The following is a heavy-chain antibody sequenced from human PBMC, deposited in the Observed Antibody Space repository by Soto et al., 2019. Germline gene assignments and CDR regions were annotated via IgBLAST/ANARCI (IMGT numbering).Heavy chain of an antibody. V-gene: IGHV4-39*01. CDR1: GYSVKSDDYC. CDR2: IIFTGTT. Sequence: SETLSLTCSVSGYSVKSDDYCWGWIRQSPGKGLEWIGTIIFTGTTSYNPSLKSRVTLSVNASKNQFSLSLRSVTAADTSVYYCASQAGPTMITLGGHTSWSQGNPVTVSS. J-gene: IGHJ4*02. D-gene: IGHD3-16*01. CDR3: ASQAGPTMITLGGHTS.